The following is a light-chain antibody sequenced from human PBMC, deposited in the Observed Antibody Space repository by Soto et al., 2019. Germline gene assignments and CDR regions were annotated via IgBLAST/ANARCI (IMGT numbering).Light chain of an antibody. J-gene: IGLJ2*01. CDR1: TSNIGSKT. Sequence: QSVLTQPPSASGTPGQRVTISCSGSTSNIGSKTVNWYQQLPGTAPKLLIYSNDQRPSGVPDRISGSKSGTSASLAISGLQSEAEADYYCAAWDDSLNGVVFGGGTKLTVL. CDR2: SND. V-gene: IGLV1-44*01. CDR3: AAWDDSLNGVV.